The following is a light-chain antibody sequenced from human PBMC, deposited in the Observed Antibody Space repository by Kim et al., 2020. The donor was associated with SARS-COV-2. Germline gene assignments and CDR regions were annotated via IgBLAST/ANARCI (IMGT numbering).Light chain of an antibody. J-gene: IGLJ2*01. CDR1: KLGDKY. Sequence: YELTQPPSVSVSPGQTASITCSGDKLGDKYACWYQQKPGQSPVLVIYQDSKRPSGIPERFSGSNSGNTATLTISGTQAMDEADYYCQAWVSSTVVFGGG. CDR2: QDS. CDR3: QAWVSSTVV. V-gene: IGLV3-1*01.